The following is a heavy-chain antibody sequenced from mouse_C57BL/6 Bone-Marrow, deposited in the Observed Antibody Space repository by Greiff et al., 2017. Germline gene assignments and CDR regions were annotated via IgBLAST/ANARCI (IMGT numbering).Heavy chain of an antibody. J-gene: IGHJ4*01. CDR2: IRSKSNNYAT. CDR1: GFSFNTYA. CDR3: VRRLLRYYYAMDY. D-gene: IGHD1-1*01. Sequence: EVKLVESGGGLVQPKGSLKLSCAASGFSFNTYAMNWVRQAPGKGLEWVARIRSKSNNYATYYADSVKDRFTISRDDSESMLYLQMNNLKTEDTAMYYCVRRLLRYYYAMDYWGQGTSVTVSS. V-gene: IGHV10-1*01.